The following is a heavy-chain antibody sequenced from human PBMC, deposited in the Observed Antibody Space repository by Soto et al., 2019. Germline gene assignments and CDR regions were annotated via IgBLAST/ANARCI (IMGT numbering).Heavy chain of an antibody. Sequence: PGGSLRLSCAASGFTFSIYWMHWVRQAPGKGLEWVALITYDGSDKDYADSVKGRFTISRDNSRNTLFLQMNSLRAEDTAVYYCARDYYKYYDSSGYYRSPAYWGQGTLVTVSS. CDR1: GFTFSIYW. V-gene: IGHV3-30-3*01. CDR2: ITYDGSDK. CDR3: ARDYYKYYDSSGYYRSPAY. J-gene: IGHJ4*02. D-gene: IGHD3-22*01.